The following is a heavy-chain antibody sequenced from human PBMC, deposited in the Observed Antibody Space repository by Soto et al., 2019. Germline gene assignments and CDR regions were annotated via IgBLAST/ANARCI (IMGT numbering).Heavy chain of an antibody. CDR2: IKEDGREK. J-gene: IGHJ5*02. V-gene: IGHV3-7*01. CDR3: ASGIFPESPA. Sequence: GGSLRLSCAASGFTFSNYWMSWVRQPPGKVLEWVANIKEDGREKYYVDSVRGRFTISRDNAKNSLYLQMSSLRADDTAVYYCASGIFPESPAWGQGTLVTVSS. D-gene: IGHD3-3*01. CDR1: GFTFSNYW.